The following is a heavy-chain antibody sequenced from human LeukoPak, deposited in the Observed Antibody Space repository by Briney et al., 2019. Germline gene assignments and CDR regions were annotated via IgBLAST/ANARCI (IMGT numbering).Heavy chain of an antibody. D-gene: IGHD6-19*01. Sequence: PGESLKISCKGSGYSFTSYWIGWVRQMPGKGLGWMGIIYPGDSDTRYSPSFQGQVTISADKSISTAYLQWSSLKASDTAMYYCARTPSSGWSNDAFDIWGQGTMVTVSS. CDR3: ARTPSSGWSNDAFDI. J-gene: IGHJ3*02. CDR2: IYPGDSDT. CDR1: GYSFTSYW. V-gene: IGHV5-51*01.